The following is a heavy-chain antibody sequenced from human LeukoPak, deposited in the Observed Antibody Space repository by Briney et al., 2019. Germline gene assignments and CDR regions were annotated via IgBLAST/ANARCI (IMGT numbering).Heavy chain of an antibody. D-gene: IGHD6-13*01. CDR3: ASPTRYSSSYYYGMDV. J-gene: IGHJ6*02. CDR2: IIPIFGTA. CDR1: GGTFSSYA. Sequence: GASVKVSCKASGGTFSSYAISWVRQAPGQGLEWMGGIIPIFGTANYAQKFQGRVTITADESTSTAYMELSSLRSEDTAVYYCASPTRYSSSYYYGMDVWGQGTTVTVSS. V-gene: IGHV1-69*13.